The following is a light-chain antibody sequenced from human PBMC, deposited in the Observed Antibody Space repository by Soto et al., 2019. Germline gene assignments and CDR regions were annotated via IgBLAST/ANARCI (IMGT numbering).Light chain of an antibody. V-gene: IGKV1-39*01. CDR3: QKSYSTTWT. Sequence: DIQITHSPSSLSASVVERVTITCLASQGISTYLNWYQQKPGKAPKLLIYAASSLQGGVPSRFSGSGSETDFTLTISSLQPEDFATYSCQKSYSTTWTFGQGTKVDI. J-gene: IGKJ1*01. CDR2: AAS. CDR1: QGISTY.